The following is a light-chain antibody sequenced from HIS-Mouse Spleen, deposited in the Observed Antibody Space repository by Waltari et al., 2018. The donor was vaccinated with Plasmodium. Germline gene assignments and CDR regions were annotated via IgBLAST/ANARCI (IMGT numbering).Light chain of an antibody. J-gene: IGKJ4*01. CDR3: QQFNSYPLT. V-gene: IGKV1-13*02. CDR1: QGISSA. Sequence: AIQLTQSPSSLSASVGDRVTITCRASQGISSALAWYQQQPGKAPKLLIYDASSLESGVPSRCSGSGSGTDFTLTISILQPEDFATYYCQQFNSYPLTFGGGTKVEIK. CDR2: DAS.